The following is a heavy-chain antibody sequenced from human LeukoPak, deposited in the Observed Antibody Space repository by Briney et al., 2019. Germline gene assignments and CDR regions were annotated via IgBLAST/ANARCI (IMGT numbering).Heavy chain of an antibody. J-gene: IGHJ4*02. D-gene: IGHD3-22*01. V-gene: IGHV3-11*04. CDR2: INSAGDNI. CDR3: ASGITMIVAQDY. CDR1: GFTFSDYF. Sequence: GGSLRLSCVASGFTFSDYFMSWIRQAPGKGLEWLSFINSAGDNIYYADSVKGRFTISRDNAKNSLYLQMNSLRAEDTAVYYCASGITMIVAQDYWGQGTLVTVSS.